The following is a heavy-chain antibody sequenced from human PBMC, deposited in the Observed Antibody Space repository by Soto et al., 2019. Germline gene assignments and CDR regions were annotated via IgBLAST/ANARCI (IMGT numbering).Heavy chain of an antibody. CDR2: INAGNGNT. J-gene: IGHJ4*02. V-gene: IGHV1-3*01. CDR1: GYTFTSYA. Sequence: QVQLVQSGAEVKKPGASVKVSCKASGYTFTSYAMHWVRQAPGQRLEWMGWINAGNGNTKYSQKFQGRVSITRDTAATTAYQELSSLRSEDTAVYSCARGLGLSDFDYWGQGTLVTVSS. CDR3: ARGLGLSDFDY. D-gene: IGHD1-26*01.